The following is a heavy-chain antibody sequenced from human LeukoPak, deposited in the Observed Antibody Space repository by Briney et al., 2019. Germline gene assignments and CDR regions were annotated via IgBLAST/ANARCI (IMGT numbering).Heavy chain of an antibody. CDR3: ARQGGSNSPYYYYYMDV. CDR1: GYSISSGYY. V-gene: IGHV4-38-2*01. Sequence: PSETLSLTCAVSGYSISSGYYWGWFRQPPGKGPEWIGCIYHSGTTYYNPSLKSRVTISVDTSKNQFSPMISSATAADTAVYYCARQGGSNSPYYYYYMDVWGKGTTVTVSS. J-gene: IGHJ6*03. D-gene: IGHD6-13*01. CDR2: IYHSGTT.